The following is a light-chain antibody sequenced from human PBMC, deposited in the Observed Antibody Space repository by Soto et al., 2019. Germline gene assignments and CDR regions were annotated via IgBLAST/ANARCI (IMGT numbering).Light chain of an antibody. CDR3: SSYTNSPTLI. V-gene: IGLV2-11*01. CDR1: NSDLGDHNY. J-gene: IGLJ2*01. Sequence: QSVLTQPRSVSGSPGQSVTISCTGTNSDLGDHNYVSWYQQHPGKAPKLLIYDVRRRPSGVPDRFSGSKSGNTASLTISGLQAEDEADYFCSSYTNSPTLIFGGGTKLTVL. CDR2: DVR.